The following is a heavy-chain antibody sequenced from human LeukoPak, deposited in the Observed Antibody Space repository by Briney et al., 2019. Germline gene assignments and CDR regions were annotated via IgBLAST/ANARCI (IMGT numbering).Heavy chain of an antibody. CDR2: IYSGGST. V-gene: IGHV3-66*01. CDR1: GFTVSSNY. J-gene: IGHJ6*02. D-gene: IGHD6-13*01. CDR3: ARAEGSSSWYGLWSYYGMDV. Sequence: GGSLRLSCAASGFTVSSNYMSWVRQAPGKGLEWVSVIYSGGSTYYADSVKGRFTISRDNSKNTLYLQMNSLRAEDTAVYYCARAEGSSSWYGLWSYYGMDVWGQGTTVTVSS.